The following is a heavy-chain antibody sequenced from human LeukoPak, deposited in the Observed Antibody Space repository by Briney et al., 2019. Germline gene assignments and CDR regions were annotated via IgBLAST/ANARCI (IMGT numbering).Heavy chain of an antibody. V-gene: IGHV3-23*01. CDR2: ISPSGDRT. CDR3: AVMHGYYDGSGFWVQ. J-gene: IGHJ4*02. CDR1: GFTFSSYA. Sequence: GGSLRLSCAASGFTFSSYAMSWVRQAPGKGLEWVSFISPSGDRTSNADSVEGRFTISRDNTRNTLYLQMNSLRDEDTGVYYCAVMHGYYDGSGFWVQWGQGTLVTVSS. D-gene: IGHD3-22*01.